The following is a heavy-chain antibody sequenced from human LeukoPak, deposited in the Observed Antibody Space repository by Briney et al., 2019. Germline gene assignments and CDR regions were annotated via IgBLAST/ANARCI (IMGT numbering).Heavy chain of an antibody. CDR2: ISNSANTI. CDR1: GFTFSDHY. CDR3: VRGPDYYYDSSGSFDY. V-gene: IGHV3-11*04. J-gene: IGHJ4*01. Sequence: PGGSLRLSCAVSGFTFSDHYFAWIRQAPGKGLEWISYISNSANTIYYADSVRGRFTISRDSAKNSLFLQMNSLRVEDTAVYYCVRGPDYYYDSSGSFDYWGHGTLVTVSS. D-gene: IGHD3-22*01.